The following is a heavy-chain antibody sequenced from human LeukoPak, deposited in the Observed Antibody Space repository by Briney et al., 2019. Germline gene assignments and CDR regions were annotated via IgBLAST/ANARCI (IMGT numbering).Heavy chain of an antibody. V-gene: IGHV3-48*01. J-gene: IGHJ4*02. CDR1: GFTFSSYS. CDR3: ARVRLRGVVVVAFDY. Sequence: GGSLRLSCAASGFTFSSYSMNWVRQAPGKGLEWVSYISSSSSTIYYADSVKGRFTISRDNAKNSLYLQMNSLRAEDTAVYYCARVRLRGVVVVAFDYWGQGTLVTVSS. D-gene: IGHD2-15*01. CDR2: ISSSSSTI.